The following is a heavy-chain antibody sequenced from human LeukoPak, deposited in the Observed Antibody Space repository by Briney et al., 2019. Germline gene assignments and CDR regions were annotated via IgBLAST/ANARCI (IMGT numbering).Heavy chain of an antibody. D-gene: IGHD3-22*01. J-gene: IGHJ4*02. Sequence: GGSLRLSCAASGLTFSRYSMNWVRQAPGKGLEWVSSISGTGSYKYYADSVKGRFTISRDNAKNSLYLQMNSLRAEDTAVYYCARDFYDTSGYYYDYWGQGTLVTVSS. CDR3: ARDFYDTSGYYYDY. V-gene: IGHV3-21*01. CDR2: ISGTGSYK. CDR1: GLTFSRYS.